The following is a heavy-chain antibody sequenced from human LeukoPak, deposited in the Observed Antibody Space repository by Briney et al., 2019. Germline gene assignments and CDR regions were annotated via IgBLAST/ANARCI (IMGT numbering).Heavy chain of an antibody. CDR3: AKDRLGYCSGGSCYYFDY. Sequence: GGSLRLSCAGSGFTFSSYAMSWVRQAPGKGLEWVSAISGSGGSTYYADSVKGRFTISRDNSKNTLYLQMNSLRAEDTAVYYCAKDRLGYCSGGSCYYFDYWGQGTLVTVSS. CDR1: GFTFSSYA. J-gene: IGHJ4*02. CDR2: ISGSGGST. V-gene: IGHV3-23*01. D-gene: IGHD2-15*01.